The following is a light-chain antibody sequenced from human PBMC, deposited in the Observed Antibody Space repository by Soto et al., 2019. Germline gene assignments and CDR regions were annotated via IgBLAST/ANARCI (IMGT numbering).Light chain of an antibody. CDR2: DSS. Sequence: EIELTQSPATLSLSPGETATLSCRASQNVDKFLAWYQQRPGQPPRLLIFDSSNRATGVPVRFSGSGSGTVFTLTIGSLEPEDSALYYCQQRDDWVSFGGGTKVDIK. CDR1: QNVDKF. CDR3: QQRDDWVS. V-gene: IGKV3-11*01. J-gene: IGKJ4*01.